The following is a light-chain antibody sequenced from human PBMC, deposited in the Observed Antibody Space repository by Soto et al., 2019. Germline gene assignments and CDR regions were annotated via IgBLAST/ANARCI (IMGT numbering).Light chain of an antibody. V-gene: IGKV3-20*01. CDR2: DAS. Sequence: EIVLTQSPGTLSLSPGERATLSCRASQTVAKNYLAWYQRQPGQAPRLLIYDASTRATGIPDRFTGSGSATDFTLTVNRLEHEYFAVYYCQQYAAAPLTFGGGTKVEIK. CDR3: QQYAAAPLT. CDR1: QTVAKNY. J-gene: IGKJ4*01.